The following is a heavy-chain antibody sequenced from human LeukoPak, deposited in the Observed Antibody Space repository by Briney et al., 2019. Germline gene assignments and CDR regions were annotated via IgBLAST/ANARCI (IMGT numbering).Heavy chain of an antibody. CDR2: ISYDGSNK. V-gene: IGHV3-30-3*01. Sequence: GGSLRLSCAASGFTFSSYAMHWVRQAPGKGLEWVAVISYDGSNKYYADSVKGRFTISRDNSKNTLYLQMNSLRAEDTAVYYCARGPKFGVVVAQYFDYWGQGTLVTVSS. CDR3: ARGPKFGVVVAQYFDY. D-gene: IGHD2-15*01. J-gene: IGHJ4*02. CDR1: GFTFSSYA.